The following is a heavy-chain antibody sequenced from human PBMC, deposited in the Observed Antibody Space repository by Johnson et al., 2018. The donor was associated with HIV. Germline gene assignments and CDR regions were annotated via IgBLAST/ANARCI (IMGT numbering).Heavy chain of an antibody. CDR2: ISGSGGST. V-gene: IGHV3-23*04. J-gene: IGHJ3*02. CDR3: AREGTFYYDSSGYDNAFDI. Sequence: EVQLVESGGGVVQPGRSLRLSCAVSGFTFSSNAMSWVRQAPGKGLEWVSGISGSGGSTYYADSVKGRFTISRDNAENTLYLQMNSLRAEDTAVYYCAREGTFYYDSSGYDNAFDIWGRGTMVTVSS. CDR1: GFTFSSNA. D-gene: IGHD3-22*01.